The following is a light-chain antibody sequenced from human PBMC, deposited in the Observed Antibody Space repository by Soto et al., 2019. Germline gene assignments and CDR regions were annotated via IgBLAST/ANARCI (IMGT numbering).Light chain of an antibody. CDR1: SSNIGAGYE. CDR3: QSYDSSLSGYV. J-gene: IGLJ1*01. V-gene: IGLV1-40*01. CDR2: ENN. Sequence: QSVLTQPPSVSEVPGQRVTISCTGSSSNIGAGYEAHWYQQVPGTAPKLLIYENNNRPSGVPDRFSGSKSGTSASLAITGLLAEDEAEYYCQSYDSSLSGYVFGTGTKLTVL.